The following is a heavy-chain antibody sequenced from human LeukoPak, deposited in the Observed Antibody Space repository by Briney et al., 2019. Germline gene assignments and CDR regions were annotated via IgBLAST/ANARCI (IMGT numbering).Heavy chain of an antibody. CDR2: INPNSGGT. Sequence: GASVKVSCKASGYSFTGYYIHWVRQAPGQGLEWMGWINPNSGGTKNAQKFQGRVTMTRDTSISTAYMELSRLRSDDTAVYYCARARGGYSSTWYFGYFDYWGQGTLVTVSS. J-gene: IGHJ4*02. V-gene: IGHV1-2*02. D-gene: IGHD6-13*01. CDR3: ARARGGYSSTWYFGYFDY. CDR1: GYSFTGYY.